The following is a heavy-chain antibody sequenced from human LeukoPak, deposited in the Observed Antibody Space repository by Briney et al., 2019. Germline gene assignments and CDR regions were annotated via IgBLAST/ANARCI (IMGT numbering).Heavy chain of an antibody. CDR3: ARGRGWFGELTLARFDY. D-gene: IGHD3-10*01. Sequence: GGSLRLSCAASGFSFSSYNMNWVRQAPGKGLEWVSYISSSGSNIYYADSVKGRVTVSRDNAKNSLYLQMNSLRVEDTAVYYCARGRGWFGELTLARFDYWGQGTLVTVSS. V-gene: IGHV3-48*03. CDR2: ISSSGSNI. CDR1: GFSFSSYN. J-gene: IGHJ4*02.